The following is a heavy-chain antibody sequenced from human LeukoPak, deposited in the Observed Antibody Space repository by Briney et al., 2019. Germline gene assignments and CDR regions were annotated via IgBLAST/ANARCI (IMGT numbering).Heavy chain of an antibody. Sequence: GESPKFSSKGSGYSFISYWISWVRQMSGKGLEWMMRIVPSNSYTDYNPSFKGHVTILVDKSTSTAYLQWSRLKATHTAIYYCAIEAVTDESVDYWGQGTLVTVSS. CDR3: AIEAVTDESVDY. D-gene: IGHD2-21*02. CDR2: IVPSNSYT. J-gene: IGHJ4*02. V-gene: IGHV5-10-1*01. CDR1: GYSFISYW.